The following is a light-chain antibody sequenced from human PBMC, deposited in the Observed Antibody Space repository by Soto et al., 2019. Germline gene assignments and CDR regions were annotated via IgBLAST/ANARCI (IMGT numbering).Light chain of an antibody. CDR3: QQYNSYSST. V-gene: IGKV1-5*01. CDR1: QRISRW. Sequence: DIQMTQSPSPLSASVGERVSITCRASQRISRWLAWYQQKPGKAPKVLIYDASSLKSGVPSRFSGSGSVTEFTLTITSLQPDDFATYYCQQYNSYSSTFGQGTKVEIK. CDR2: DAS. J-gene: IGKJ1*01.